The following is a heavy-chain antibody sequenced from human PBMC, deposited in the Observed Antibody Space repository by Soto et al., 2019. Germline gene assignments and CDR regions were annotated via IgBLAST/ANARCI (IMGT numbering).Heavy chain of an antibody. D-gene: IGHD3-3*01. CDR1: GFTFSSYG. CDR3: ANLPRRYDVWSGYPNYYYGMDG. Sequence: GGSLRLSCAASGFTFSSYGMHWVRQAPGKGLEWVAVISYDGSNKYYADSVKGRFTISRDNSKNTLYLQMNSLRAEDTAVYYCANLPRRYDVWSGYPNYYYGMDGWGQGTTVTLSS. CDR2: ISYDGSNK. J-gene: IGHJ6*02. V-gene: IGHV3-30*18.